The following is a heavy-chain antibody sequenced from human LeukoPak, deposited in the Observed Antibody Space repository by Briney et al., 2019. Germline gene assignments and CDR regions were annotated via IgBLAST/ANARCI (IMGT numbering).Heavy chain of an antibody. CDR3: ARVVITFGATGDY. Sequence: PGGSLRLSCAASGFTFSSYAMHWVRQAPGKGLEWVAVISYDGSNKYYADSVKGRFTISRDNSKNTLYLQMNSLRAEDTAVYYCARVVITFGATGDYWGQGTLVTVSS. D-gene: IGHD3-16*01. V-gene: IGHV3-30-3*01. CDR1: GFTFSSYA. J-gene: IGHJ4*02. CDR2: ISYDGSNK.